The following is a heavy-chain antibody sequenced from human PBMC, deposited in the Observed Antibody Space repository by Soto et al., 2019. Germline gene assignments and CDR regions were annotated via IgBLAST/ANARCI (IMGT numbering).Heavy chain of an antibody. Sequence: QVQLQESGPGLVTPSQTLSLTCTVSGGSISSGGYYWSWIRQHPGKGLEWIGYIYYSGSTYYNPSLKSRVTISVDTSKNQFSLKLSSVTAADTAVYYCAIYIAVAGKNWFDPWGQGTLVTVSS. V-gene: IGHV4-31*03. J-gene: IGHJ5*02. D-gene: IGHD6-19*01. CDR1: GGSISSGGYY. CDR3: AIYIAVAGKNWFDP. CDR2: IYYSGST.